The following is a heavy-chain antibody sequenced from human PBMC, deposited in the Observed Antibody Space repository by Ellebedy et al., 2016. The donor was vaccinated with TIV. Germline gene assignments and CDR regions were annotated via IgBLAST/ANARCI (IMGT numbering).Heavy chain of an antibody. CDR3: ARENPRYCSGGSCYYNWYFDL. CDR1: GGTFSSYA. V-gene: IGHV1-69*04. J-gene: IGHJ2*01. Sequence: AASVKVSCKASGGTFSSYAISWARQAPGQGLEWMGRIIPTLGIANYAQKFQGRVTITADKSTSTAYMELSSLRSEDTAVYYCARENPRYCSGGSCYYNWYFDLWGRGTLVTVSS. CDR2: IIPTLGIA. D-gene: IGHD2-15*01.